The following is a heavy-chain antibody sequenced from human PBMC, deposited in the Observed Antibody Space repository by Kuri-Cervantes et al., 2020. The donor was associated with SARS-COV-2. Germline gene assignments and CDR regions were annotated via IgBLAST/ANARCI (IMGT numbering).Heavy chain of an antibody. V-gene: IGHV4-39*07. D-gene: IGHD5-18*01. J-gene: IGHJ4*02. CDR2: IYYSGST. Sequence: GSLRLSCTVSGGSISSSSYYWGWIRQPPGKGLEWIGSIYYSGSTYYNLSLKSRVTISVDTSKNQFSLKLSSVTAADTAVYYCARGNELWGNHFDYWGQGTLVTVSS. CDR3: ARGNELWGNHFDY. CDR1: GGSISSSSYY.